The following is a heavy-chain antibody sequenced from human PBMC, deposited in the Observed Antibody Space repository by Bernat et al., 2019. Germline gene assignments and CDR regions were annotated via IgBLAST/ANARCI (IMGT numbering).Heavy chain of an antibody. Sequence: QVQLVESGGGVVQPGRSLRLSCAASGFTFSSYGMHWVRQAPGKGLEWVAVISYDGSNKYYADSVKGRFTISRDNSKNTLYLQMNSLRAEDTAVYYCAKEPGGYGSGAHFDYWGQGTLVTVSS. CDR2: ISYDGSNK. J-gene: IGHJ4*02. CDR1: GFTFSSYG. D-gene: IGHD3-10*01. CDR3: AKEPGGYGSGAHFDY. V-gene: IGHV3-30*18.